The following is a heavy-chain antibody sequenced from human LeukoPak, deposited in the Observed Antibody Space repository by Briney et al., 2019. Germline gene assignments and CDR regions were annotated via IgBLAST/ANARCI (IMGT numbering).Heavy chain of an antibody. CDR3: AKDLTTVTTYVPYYYYGMDV. CDR1: GFTFSSYA. V-gene: IGHV3-30-3*01. J-gene: IGHJ6*02. Sequence: PGGSLRLSCAASGFTFSSYAMHWVRQAPGKGLEWVAVISYDGSNKYYADSVKGRFTISRDNSKNTLYLQMNSLRAEDTAVYYCAKDLTTVTTYVPYYYYGMDVWGQGTTVTVSS. CDR2: ISYDGSNK. D-gene: IGHD4-17*01.